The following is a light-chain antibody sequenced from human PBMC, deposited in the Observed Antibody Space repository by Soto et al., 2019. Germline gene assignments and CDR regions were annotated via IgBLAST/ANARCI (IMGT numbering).Light chain of an antibody. CDR1: QSVNSN. CDR2: GAS. Sequence: EIVMTQSPPTLSVSPGDGATLSCRASQSVNSNLAWYQQKPGQAPRLLIYGASRRAMHIPARFSDSGSGTEFTLTISGLQSEDFAVYYCQQYDSGPPLTFGGGTKV. CDR3: QQYDSGPPLT. J-gene: IGKJ4*01. V-gene: IGKV3-15*01.